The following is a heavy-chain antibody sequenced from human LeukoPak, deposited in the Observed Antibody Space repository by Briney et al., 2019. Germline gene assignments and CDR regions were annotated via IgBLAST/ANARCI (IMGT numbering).Heavy chain of an antibody. J-gene: IGHJ2*01. D-gene: IGHD2-2*01. CDR2: IIQEGSEI. Sequence: GGPLSLSCAPWGFTFSIYWERCLREAPEKGREWLANIIQEGSEIYYVGSVKGRFTLARDNGKTSLYLQINSLRADDTALYYCARDQCSMVVVRRANWYFDLWGRGTLVTVSS. CDR3: ARDQCSMVVVRRANWYFDL. CDR1: GFTFSIYW. V-gene: IGHV3-7*01.